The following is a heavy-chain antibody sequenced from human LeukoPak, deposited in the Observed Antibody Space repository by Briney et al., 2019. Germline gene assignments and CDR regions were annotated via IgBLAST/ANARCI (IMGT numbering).Heavy chain of an antibody. CDR3: ARDNYGDYVEPIFDS. CDR1: GFTFSSYA. D-gene: IGHD4-17*01. J-gene: IGHJ4*02. CDR2: ISYDGSNK. V-gene: IGHV3-30*04. Sequence: AGGSLRLSCPASGFTFSSYAMHWVRQAPGKGLEWVALISYDGSNKYYADSVKGRFTISRDNSKNTLCLQMNSLRAEDTAVYYCARDNYGDYVEPIFDSCGQGTLVTVSS.